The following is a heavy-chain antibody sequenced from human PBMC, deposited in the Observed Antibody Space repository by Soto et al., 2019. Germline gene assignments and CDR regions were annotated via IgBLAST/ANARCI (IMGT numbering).Heavy chain of an antibody. CDR1: GGSISSSNW. D-gene: IGHD3-22*01. CDR3: ARDPQGSSSGYNIADYYYYYGMDV. J-gene: IGHJ6*02. Sequence: SETLSLTCAVSGGSISSSNWWSWVRQPPGKGLEWIGEIYHSGSTNYNPSLKSRVTISVDKSKNQFSLKLSSVTAADTAVYYCARDPQGSSSGYNIADYYYYYGMDVWGQGTTVTVSS. CDR2: IYHSGST. V-gene: IGHV4-4*02.